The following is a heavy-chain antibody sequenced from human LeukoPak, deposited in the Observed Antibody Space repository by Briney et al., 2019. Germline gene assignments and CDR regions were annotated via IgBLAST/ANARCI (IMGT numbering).Heavy chain of an antibody. D-gene: IGHD6-13*01. J-gene: IGHJ4*02. CDR1: GYTFTNYA. V-gene: IGHV7-4-1*02. CDR3: AIIAAADTLGDDY. CDR2: INTNTGNP. Sequence: ASVKVSCKASGYTFTNYAMNWVRQAPGQGLEWMGWINTNTGNPTYAQGFTGRFAFSLDTSVSTASLQISSLRPEDTAVYYCAIIAAADTLGDDYWGQGTLVTVSS.